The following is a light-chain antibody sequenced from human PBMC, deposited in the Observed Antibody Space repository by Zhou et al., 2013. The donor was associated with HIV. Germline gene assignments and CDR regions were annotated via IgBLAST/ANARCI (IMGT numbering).Light chain of an antibody. CDR2: AAS. CDR1: QDISSS. J-gene: IGKJ5*01. Sequence: AIRMTQSPSSFSASTGDRVTITCRASQDISSSLAWYQQKPGKAPKLLIYAASTLQSGVPSRFSGSGSGTDFNLTISCLQSEDFAVYYCQQYYSYPFFGQGTRLEIK. CDR3: QQYYSYPF. V-gene: IGKV1-8*01.